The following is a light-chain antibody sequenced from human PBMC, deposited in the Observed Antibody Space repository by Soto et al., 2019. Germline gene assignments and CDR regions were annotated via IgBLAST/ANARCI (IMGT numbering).Light chain of an antibody. CDR1: QSISSW. J-gene: IGKJ1*01. Sequence: DIQMTQSPSTLSASVGDRVTITCRASQSISSWLAWYQQKPGKAPKLLIYKASSLESGVPSRFSGSGSGTEFTLTIISLQPDDSATYYCQQYNSYRPWTFGQGTKVEIK. CDR2: KAS. CDR3: QQYNSYRPWT. V-gene: IGKV1-5*03.